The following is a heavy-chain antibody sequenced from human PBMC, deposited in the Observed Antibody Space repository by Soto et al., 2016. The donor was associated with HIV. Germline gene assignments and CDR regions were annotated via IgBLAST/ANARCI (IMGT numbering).Heavy chain of an antibody. CDR3: VKRYYYDSRRWAFDI. CDR2: IYSGGST. V-gene: IGHV3-66*01. D-gene: IGHD3-22*01. CDR1: GFTVSSNY. Sequence: EVQLVESGGGLVQPGGSLRLSCAASGFTVSSNYMSWVRQAPGKGLEWVSVIYSGGSTYYADSVKGRFTISRDNSKNTLYLQMNSLRAEDTAVYYCVKRYYYDSRRWAFDIWGQGTMVTVSS. J-gene: IGHJ3*02.